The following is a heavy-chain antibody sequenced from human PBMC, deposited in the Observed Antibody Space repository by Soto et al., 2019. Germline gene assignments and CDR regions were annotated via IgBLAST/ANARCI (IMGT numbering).Heavy chain of an antibody. CDR3: TLLRFPDSSYYYYYYGMDG. Sequence: AGGSLRLSCAASGFTFSGSAMHWVRQASGKGLEWVGRIRSKANSYATAYAASVKGRFTISRDDSKNTAYLQMNSLKTEDTAVYYCTLLRFPDSSYYYYYYGMDGWGQGATVTVSS. CDR2: IRSKANSYAT. D-gene: IGHD4-17*01. J-gene: IGHJ6*02. CDR1: GFTFSGSA. V-gene: IGHV3-73*01.